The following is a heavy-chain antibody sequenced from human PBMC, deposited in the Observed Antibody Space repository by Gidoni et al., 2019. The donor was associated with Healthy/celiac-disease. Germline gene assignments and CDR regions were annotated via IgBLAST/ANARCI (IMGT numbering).Heavy chain of an antibody. CDR3: ANTLGGAYCGGDCGTSFDY. Sequence: EVQLLESGGGLVQPGGSLRLSCAASGFTFSSYAMSWVRQAPGKGLEWVSAISGSGGSTYYADSVKGRFTISRDNSKNTLYLQMNSLRAEDTAVYYCANTLGGAYCGGDCGTSFDYWGQGTLVTVSS. V-gene: IGHV3-23*01. CDR2: ISGSGGST. CDR1: GFTFSSYA. D-gene: IGHD2-21*02. J-gene: IGHJ4*02.